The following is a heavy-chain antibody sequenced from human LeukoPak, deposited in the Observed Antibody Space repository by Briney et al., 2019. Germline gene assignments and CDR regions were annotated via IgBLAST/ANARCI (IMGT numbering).Heavy chain of an antibody. D-gene: IGHD3-3*01. V-gene: IGHV3-21*01. CDR3: ARHRSPLESFHH. CDR1: GFTFRSYS. Sequence: GGSLRLSCAASGFTFRSYSMNWVRQAPGKGLEWVSAIDPSSTYIYYADSVKGRFTISRDNAENSLYLQMNSLRVEDTAVYYCARHRSPLESFHHWGQGTLVTVSS. J-gene: IGHJ1*01. CDR2: IDPSSTYI.